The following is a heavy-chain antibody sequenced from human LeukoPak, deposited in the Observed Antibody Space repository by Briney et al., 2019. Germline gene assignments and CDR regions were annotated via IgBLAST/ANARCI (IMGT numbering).Heavy chain of an antibody. CDR2: INHSGST. CDR3: TSLRSGLYPVFDN. Sequence: SETLSLTCVVYGGSFSGYYWTWIRQPPGKGLEWIGEINHSGSTNYNPSLKSRVTISVDASKTQFSLKLTSVTVADTATYYCTSLRSGLYPVFDNWGQGILVTVSS. J-gene: IGHJ4*02. V-gene: IGHV4-34*01. CDR1: GGSFSGYY. D-gene: IGHD1-26*01.